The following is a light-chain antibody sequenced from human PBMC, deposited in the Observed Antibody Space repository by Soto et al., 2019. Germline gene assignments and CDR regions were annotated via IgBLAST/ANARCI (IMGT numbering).Light chain of an antibody. J-gene: IGKJ4*01. V-gene: IGKV3-20*01. CDR1: QSVSSDY. CDR2: GAS. Sequence: EIVLTQSPGTLSLSPGDRATLSCRASQSVSSDYLACYQQKPGQAPRLLIYGASSRATGIPDRFSGSGSGTYISLTISRLEPEDFAVYDCPQYGSSPHFGGGTKVE. CDR3: PQYGSSPH.